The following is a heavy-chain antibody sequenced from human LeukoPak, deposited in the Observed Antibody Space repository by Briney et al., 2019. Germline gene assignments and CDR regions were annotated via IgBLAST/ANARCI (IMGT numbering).Heavy chain of an antibody. J-gene: IGHJ4*02. Sequence: SETLSLTCTVSGGSISNGDYYWSWIRQPPGKGLEWIGYIYYSGSTYCNPSLKSRVTISVDTSKNQFSLKLSSVTAADTAVYYCARGLSLGGVIGEFDYWGQGTLVTVSS. CDR2: IYYSGST. V-gene: IGHV4-30-4*02. CDR3: ARGLSLGGVIGEFDY. CDR1: GGSISNGDYY. D-gene: IGHD3-16*02.